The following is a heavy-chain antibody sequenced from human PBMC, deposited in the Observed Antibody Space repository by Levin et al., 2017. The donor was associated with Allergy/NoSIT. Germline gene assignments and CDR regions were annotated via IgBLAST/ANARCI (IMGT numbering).Heavy chain of an antibody. V-gene: IGHV1-2*02. J-gene: IGHJ6*02. CDR2: INPNSGGT. CDR1: GYTFTGYY. CDR3: ARDPDLPPPNYYYGMDV. Sequence: GASVKVSCKASGYTFTGYYMHWVRQAPGQGLEWMGWINPNSGGTNYAQKFQGRVTMTRDTSISTAYMELSRLRSDDTAVYYCARDPDLPPPNYYYGMDVWGQGTTVTVSS.